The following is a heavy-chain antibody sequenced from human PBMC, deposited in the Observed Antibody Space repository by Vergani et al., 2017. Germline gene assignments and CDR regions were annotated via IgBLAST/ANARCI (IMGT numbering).Heavy chain of an antibody. CDR1: GFTFSSYG. CDR3: ARREIFVSAPTSGLEH. Sequence: QVQLVESGGGVVQPGRSLRLSCAASGFTFSSYGMHWVRQAPGKGLEWVAVIWYDGSNKYYADSVKGRFTISRDNSKNTLYLQMNSLRAEDTAVYYCARREIFVSAPTSGLEHWGQGTLVTVSS. CDR2: IWYDGSNK. D-gene: IGHD3-3*01. V-gene: IGHV3-33*01. J-gene: IGHJ4*02.